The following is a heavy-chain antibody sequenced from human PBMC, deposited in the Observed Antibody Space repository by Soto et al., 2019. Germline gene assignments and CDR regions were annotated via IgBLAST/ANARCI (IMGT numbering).Heavy chain of an antibody. V-gene: IGHV1-18*01. Sequence: ASVKVSCKASGYTLTSYGISWGRQAPGQGLEWMAWINPYNGNTKYAEKFLGRVTVTTDTSTATASMEVRRLTSDVTAVFYCARVGVGLAAPRVWPYWGQGTPVTV. CDR3: ARVGVGLAAPRVWPY. CDR1: GYTLTSYG. CDR2: INPYNGNT. D-gene: IGHD6-13*01. J-gene: IGHJ4*02.